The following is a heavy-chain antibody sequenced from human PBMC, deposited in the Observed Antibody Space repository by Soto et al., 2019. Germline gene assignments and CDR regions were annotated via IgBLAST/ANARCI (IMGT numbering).Heavy chain of an antibody. J-gene: IGHJ4*02. V-gene: IGHV4-34*01. CDR1: GFTFSTYA. CDR2: INHSGST. CDR3: ARASIRGVDY. D-gene: IGHD3-10*01. Sequence: GSLRLSCAASGFTFSTYAMNWVRQPPGKGLEWIGEINHSGSTNYNPSLKSRVTISVDTSKNQFSLKLSSVTAADTAVYYCARASIRGVDYWGQGTLVTVSS.